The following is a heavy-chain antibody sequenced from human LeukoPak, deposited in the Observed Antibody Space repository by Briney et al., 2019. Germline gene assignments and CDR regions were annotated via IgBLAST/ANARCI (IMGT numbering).Heavy chain of an antibody. CDR1: GFTFSNYA. J-gene: IGHJ6*02. Sequence: GTSLRLSCAASGFTFSNYAMHWVRQAPGKGLEWVAIISYDGSNIYYGDSVKGRFTISRDNPKNTLSLQMNSLTAEDTAVYYCAGLWFGEYGTRRYGVDVWGQGTSVTVSS. D-gene: IGHD3-10*01. CDR2: ISYDGSNI. CDR3: AGLWFGEYGTRRYGVDV. V-gene: IGHV3-30-3*01.